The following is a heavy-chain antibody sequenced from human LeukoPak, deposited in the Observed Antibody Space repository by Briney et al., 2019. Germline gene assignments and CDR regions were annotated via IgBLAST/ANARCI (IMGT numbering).Heavy chain of an antibody. CDR1: GFTFSSYS. CDR2: ISSSSYI. J-gene: IGHJ5*02. D-gene: IGHD3-9*01. Sequence: GGSLRLSCAASGFTFSSYSMNWVRQAPGKGLEWVSSISSSSYIYYADSVKGRFTISRDNAKNSLYLQMNSLRAEDTAVYYCARFRSGYYDILTGYYLWGQGTLVTVSS. CDR3: ARFRSGYYDILTGYYL. V-gene: IGHV3-21*01.